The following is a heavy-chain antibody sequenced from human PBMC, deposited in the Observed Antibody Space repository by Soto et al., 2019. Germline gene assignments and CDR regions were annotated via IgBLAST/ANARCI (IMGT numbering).Heavy chain of an antibody. CDR3: ARDRPSTMVRGVRAWFDP. CDR1: SGSISSSNW. D-gene: IGHD3-10*01. Sequence: QVQLQESGPGLVKPSGTLSLTCAVSSGSISSSNWWSWVRQPPGKGLEWIGEIYHSGSTNYNPSLKSRLTISVDKSKNQFSLKLSSVTAADTAVYYCARDRPSTMVRGVRAWFDPWGQGTLVTVSS. CDR2: IYHSGST. J-gene: IGHJ5*02. V-gene: IGHV4-4*02.